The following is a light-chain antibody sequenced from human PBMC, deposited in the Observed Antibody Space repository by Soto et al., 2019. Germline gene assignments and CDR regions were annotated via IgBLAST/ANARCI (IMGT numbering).Light chain of an antibody. Sequence: ELVLTQSPGTLSLSPGERAALSGGATRTVRNNYLAWYQQKPGQAPKLLIYDASSTATGIPARFSGGGSGTEFTLTISRLEPEDFAVYYCQQFSSYPLTFGGGTTGDIK. CDR3: QQFSSYPLT. CDR2: DAS. V-gene: IGKV3-20*01. CDR1: RTVRNNY. J-gene: IGKJ4*01.